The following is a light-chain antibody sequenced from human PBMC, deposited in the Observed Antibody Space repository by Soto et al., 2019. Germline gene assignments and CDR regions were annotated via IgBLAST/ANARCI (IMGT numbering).Light chain of an antibody. CDR2: GAS. CDR3: QQYHTYSPT. Sequence: EVVMTQSPSTLSGSAGERATLSWRASQSVTTNMAWYQQKHGQAPRLLIYGASTRATGIPARFSGSGYGTEFTLTISSLQTDDFATYYCQQYHTYSPTFGQGTKVDIK. J-gene: IGKJ1*01. CDR1: QSVTTN. V-gene: IGKV3-15*01.